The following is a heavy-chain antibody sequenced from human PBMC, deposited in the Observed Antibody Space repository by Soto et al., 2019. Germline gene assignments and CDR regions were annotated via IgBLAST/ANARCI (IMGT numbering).Heavy chain of an antibody. Sequence: QVQLVQSGAEVKKPGSSVKVSCKASGGTFSSYTISWVRQAPGQGLEWMGRNIPILGIANYAQKFQGRVTITADKSTSTAYMELSSLRSEDTAVYYCARGPMVRGDMIDYWGQGTLVTVSS. CDR1: GGTFSSYT. V-gene: IGHV1-69*02. CDR2: NIPILGIA. J-gene: IGHJ4*02. D-gene: IGHD3-10*01. CDR3: ARGPMVRGDMIDY.